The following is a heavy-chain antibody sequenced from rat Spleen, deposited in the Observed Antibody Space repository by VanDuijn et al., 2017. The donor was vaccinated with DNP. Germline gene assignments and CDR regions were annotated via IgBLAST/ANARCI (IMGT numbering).Heavy chain of an antibody. D-gene: IGHD1-12*02. J-gene: IGHJ4*01. CDR2: ISYSGSS. CDR3: ASYYYDGYYAMDA. Sequence: EVQLQESGPGLVKPSQSLSLTCSVTGYSITSNYWGWIRQFPGNKMEWIGHISYSGSSGYNPSLKSRISITRDTSKNQFFLQLSSVTPEDTATYYCASYYYDGYYAMDAWGQGTSVTVSS. CDR1: GYSITSNY. V-gene: IGHV3-1*01.